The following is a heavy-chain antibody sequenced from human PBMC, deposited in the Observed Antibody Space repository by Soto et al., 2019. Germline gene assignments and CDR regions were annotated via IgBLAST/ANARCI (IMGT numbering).Heavy chain of an antibody. CDR2: IKSKSDGGTT. D-gene: IGHD1-26*01. CDR3: ATRPTFSNVGPDKYLLH. J-gene: IGHJ1*01. CDR1: GFTFSNAW. V-gene: IGHV3-15*01. Sequence: EVLLVESGGGLVKPGGSLRLSCAASGFTFSNAWLTWVRQAPGKGLDWVGRIKSKSDGGTTDYAAPVKGRFTISRDDSKNTLYLQMNSLKTEDTAVYYCATRPTFSNVGPDKYLLHWGQGTQVTVSS.